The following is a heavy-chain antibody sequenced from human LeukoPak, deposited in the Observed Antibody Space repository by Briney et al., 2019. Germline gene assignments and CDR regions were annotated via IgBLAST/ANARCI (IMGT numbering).Heavy chain of an antibody. CDR2: MYPSGST. CDR3: AISGSGTYYDEQFDY. CDR1: GGSNSSSSYY. V-gene: IGHV4-39*07. J-gene: IGHJ4*02. Sequence: SETLSLTCTVSGGSNSSSSYYWGWIRQPPGKGLEWIGEMYPSGSTNYNPSLKSRVTISVDTSKNQFSLKLTSVTAADTAVYYCAISGSGTYYDEQFDYWGQGTLVTVSS. D-gene: IGHD3-10*01.